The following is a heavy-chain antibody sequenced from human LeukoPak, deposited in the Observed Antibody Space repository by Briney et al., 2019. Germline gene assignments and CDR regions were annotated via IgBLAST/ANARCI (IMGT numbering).Heavy chain of an antibody. CDR3: AVGYSSGWYYFDY. V-gene: IGHV3-11*01. CDR1: GFSFSDYY. CDR2: ISSSGSTI. J-gene: IGHJ4*02. Sequence: GGSLRLSCAASGFSFSDYYMSWIRQAPGKGLEWISYISSSGSTIYYADSVEGRFTISRGNAKNSLYLQMNSLRAEDTAVYYCAVGYSSGWYYFDYWGQGTLVTVSS. D-gene: IGHD6-19*01.